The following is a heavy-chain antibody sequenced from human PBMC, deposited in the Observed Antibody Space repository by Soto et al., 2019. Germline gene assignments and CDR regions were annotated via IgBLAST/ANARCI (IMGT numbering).Heavy chain of an antibody. CDR3: ARGSGGWSAVAGTDWFDP. J-gene: IGHJ5*02. CDR1: GFTFSSYA. CDR2: ISYDGSNK. Sequence: QVQLVESGGGVVQPGRSLRLSCAASGFTFSSYAMHWVRQAPGKGLEWVAVISYDGSNKYYADSVKGRFTISRDNSKNTLYLQMNSLRAEDTAVYYCARGSGGWSAVAGTDWFDPWGQGTLVTVSS. D-gene: IGHD6-19*01. V-gene: IGHV3-30-3*01.